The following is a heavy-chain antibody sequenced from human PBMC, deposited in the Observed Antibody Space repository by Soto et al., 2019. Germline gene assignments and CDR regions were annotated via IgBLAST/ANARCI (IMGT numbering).Heavy chain of an antibody. V-gene: IGHV1-46*01. CDR3: ARGSVVITGIFSWFDP. D-gene: IGHD3-22*01. Sequence: QVQLVQSGAEVKKPGASVKVSCKASGYTFTSYCMHWVRQAPGQGLEWMGIINPSGGSTSYAQKFQGRVTMTRDTSTSTVYMELISLRSEDTAVYYCARGSVVITGIFSWFDPWGQGTLVTVSS. J-gene: IGHJ5*02. CDR1: GYTFTSYC. CDR2: INPSGGST.